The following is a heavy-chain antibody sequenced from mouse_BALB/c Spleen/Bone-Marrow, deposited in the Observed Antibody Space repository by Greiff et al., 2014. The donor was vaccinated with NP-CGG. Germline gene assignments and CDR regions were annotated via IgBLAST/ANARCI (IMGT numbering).Heavy chain of an antibody. V-gene: IGHV3-1*02. CDR2: IHYSGST. J-gene: IGHJ3*01. Sequence: VQLQQSGPDLVKPSQSLLLTCTVTGYSITSGYSWYWIRQFPGNKLEWLGFIHYSGSTNYNPSFKSRISITRDTTKNQFFLQWNSVADADADTYYCATDYYGWFAYWGQGTLVTVSA. D-gene: IGHD1-1*01. CDR1: GYSITSGYS. CDR3: ATDYYGWFAY.